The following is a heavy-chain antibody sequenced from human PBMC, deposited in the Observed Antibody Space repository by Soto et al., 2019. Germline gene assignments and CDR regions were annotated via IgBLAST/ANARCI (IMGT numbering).Heavy chain of an antibody. Sequence: EVQMVESGGGLIQPGGSLRLSCAAFGFTVSSNYMTWVRQAPGKGLEWVSVIYSGGSTYYADSVKGRFTISRDNSRNTLYLQMNSLRAEDTAVYYCARGFPSMAYYGEYYFDKCGQGTLVTVSS. CDR1: GFTVSSNY. D-gene: IGHD3-10*01. J-gene: IGHJ4*02. CDR3: ARGFPSMAYYGEYYFDK. V-gene: IGHV3-53*01. CDR2: IYSGGST.